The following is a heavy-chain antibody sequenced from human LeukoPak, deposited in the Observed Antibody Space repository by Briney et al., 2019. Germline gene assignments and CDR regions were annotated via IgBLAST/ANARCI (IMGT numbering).Heavy chain of an antibody. D-gene: IGHD2-21*01. Sequence: SETLSLTCGVSGYSISSGYYWGWIRQSPGKGLEWIGSIFHSGKTYYNLSLKSRVTISVDTSKNQFSLKLTTVTAADTAVYYCARGDIPDFWGQGTLVTVSS. J-gene: IGHJ4*02. CDR1: GYSISSGYY. CDR2: IFHSGKT. CDR3: ARGDIPDF. V-gene: IGHV4-38-2*01.